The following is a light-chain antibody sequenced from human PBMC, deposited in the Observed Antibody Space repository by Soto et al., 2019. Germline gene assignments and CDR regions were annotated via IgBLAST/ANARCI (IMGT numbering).Light chain of an antibody. Sequence: QSALTQPASVSGSPGQSITISCTGTSTDVGGYNYVSWYQQHPGKAPKLIIYEVSNRPSGASNRFSGSKSGNTASLTISGLHAEDEADYYCSSYTSSSTYVFGTGTKLTVL. CDR2: EVS. CDR3: SSYTSSSTYV. CDR1: STDVGGYNY. V-gene: IGLV2-14*01. J-gene: IGLJ1*01.